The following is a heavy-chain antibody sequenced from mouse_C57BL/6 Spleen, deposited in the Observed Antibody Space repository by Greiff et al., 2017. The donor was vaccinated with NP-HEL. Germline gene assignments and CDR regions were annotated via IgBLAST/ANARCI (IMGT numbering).Heavy chain of an antibody. CDR2: INPNNGGT. D-gene: IGHD2-4*01. J-gene: IGHJ2*01. V-gene: IGHV1-26*01. Sequence: EVQLQQSGPELVKPGASVKISCKASGYTFTDYYMNWVKQSHGKSLEWIGDINPNNGGTSYNQKFKGKATLTVDKSSSTAYMELRSLTSEDSAVYYCAIGEIYYDYDEGGFDYWGQGTTLTVSS. CDR1: GYTFTDYY. CDR3: AIGEIYYDYDEGGFDY.